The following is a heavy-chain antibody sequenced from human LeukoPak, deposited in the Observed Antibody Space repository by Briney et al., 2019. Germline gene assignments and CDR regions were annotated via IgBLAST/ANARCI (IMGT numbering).Heavy chain of an antibody. Sequence: PGGSLRLSCAASGFTFSDYYMSCIRQAPGKGLEWVSYISSSGSTIYYADSVKGRFTISRDNAKNSLYLQMNSLRAEDTAVYYCARVGARGVDTAMVAYYYGMDVWGQGTTVTVSS. CDR1: GFTFSDYY. CDR3: ARVGARGVDTAMVAYYYGMDV. D-gene: IGHD5-18*01. J-gene: IGHJ6*02. CDR2: ISSSGSTI. V-gene: IGHV3-11*01.